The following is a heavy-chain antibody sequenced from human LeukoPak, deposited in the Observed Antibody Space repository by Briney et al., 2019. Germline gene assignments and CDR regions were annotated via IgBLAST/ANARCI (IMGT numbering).Heavy chain of an antibody. D-gene: IGHD6-13*01. V-gene: IGHV4-59*01. CDR1: GGSISSYF. Sequence: SETLSLTCTVSGGSISSYFWNWIRQPPGKGLEWIGYIYYSGSTNYNPSLKSRVTISVDTSKNQFSLKLSSVTAADTAVYYCARSVDYSSSWYGTRSVAFDIWGQGTMVTVSS. CDR2: IYYSGST. CDR3: ARSVDYSSSWYGTRSVAFDI. J-gene: IGHJ3*02.